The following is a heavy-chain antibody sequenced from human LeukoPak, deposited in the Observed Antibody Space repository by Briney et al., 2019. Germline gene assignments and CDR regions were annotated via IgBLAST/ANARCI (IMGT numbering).Heavy chain of an antibody. CDR3: ARETPTSLGRGFDY. CDR2: IYHSGST. V-gene: IGHV4-4*02. CDR1: GGSISSSNW. D-gene: IGHD5-12*01. Sequence: SETLSLTCAVSGGSISSSNWWSWVRQPPGKGLEWIGEIYHSGSTNYNPSLKSRVTISVDKSKNQFSLKLSSVTAADTAVYYCARETPTSLGRGFDYWGQGTLVTVSS. J-gene: IGHJ4*02.